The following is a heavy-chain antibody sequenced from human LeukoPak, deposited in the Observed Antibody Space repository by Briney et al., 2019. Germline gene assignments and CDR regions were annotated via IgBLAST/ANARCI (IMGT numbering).Heavy chain of an antibody. V-gene: IGHV3-21*01. Sequence: GGSLRLSCAASGFTFSRYAMNWVRQAPGKGLEWVSSISSSSSYIYYADSVKGRFTISRDNAKNSLYLQMNSLRAEDTAVYYCARDRSPVATSHDAFDIWGQGTMVTVSS. J-gene: IGHJ3*02. CDR2: ISSSSSYI. CDR1: GFTFSRYA. CDR3: ARDRSPVATSHDAFDI. D-gene: IGHD5-24*01.